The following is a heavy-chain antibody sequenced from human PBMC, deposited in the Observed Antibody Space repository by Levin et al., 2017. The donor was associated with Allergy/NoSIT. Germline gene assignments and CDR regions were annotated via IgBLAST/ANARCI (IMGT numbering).Heavy chain of an antibody. J-gene: IGHJ6*02. CDR1: GFTFSSYA. Sequence: GESLKISCAASGFTFSSYAMSWVRQAPGKGLEWVSVISGSGGSTNFADSVKGRFTISRDNSKNTLYLQMNSLRAEDTAVYYCAKPRTTAYYYGMDVWGQGTTVTVSS. CDR2: ISGSGGST. CDR3: AKPRTTAYYYGMDV. D-gene: IGHD4-17*01. V-gene: IGHV3-23*01.